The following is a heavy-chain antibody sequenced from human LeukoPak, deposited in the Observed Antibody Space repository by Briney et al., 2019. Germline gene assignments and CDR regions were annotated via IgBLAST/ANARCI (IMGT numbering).Heavy chain of an antibody. CDR1: GFTFSSYA. J-gene: IGHJ6*02. CDR3: ARKRANHYYYYGMDV. CDR2: ISGSGGST. V-gene: IGHV3-23*01. Sequence: GGSLRISCAASGFTFSSYAKSWVRQAPGKGLEWVSAISGSGGSTYYADSVKGRFTISRDNSKNTLYLQMNSLRAEDTAVYYCARKRANHYYYYGMDVWGQGTTVTVSS. D-gene: IGHD1-14*01.